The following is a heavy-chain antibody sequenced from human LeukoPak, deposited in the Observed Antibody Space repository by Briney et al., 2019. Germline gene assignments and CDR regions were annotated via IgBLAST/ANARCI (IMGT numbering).Heavy chain of an antibody. CDR2: INWNGGST. D-gene: IGHD3-3*01. Sequence: GGSLRLSCAASGFTFDDYGMSWVRQAPGKGLEWVSGINWNGGSTVYADSVKGRCTISRENGKHSMYLKMNSLRAEDTALYYCARDARITIFGVVIISPFDYWGQGTLVTVSS. J-gene: IGHJ4*02. V-gene: IGHV3-20*04. CDR1: GFTFDDYG. CDR3: ARDARITIFGVVIISPFDY.